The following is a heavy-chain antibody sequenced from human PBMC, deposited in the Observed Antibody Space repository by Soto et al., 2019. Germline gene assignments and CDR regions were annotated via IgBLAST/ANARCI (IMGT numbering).Heavy chain of an antibody. CDR2: IYSGGGT. J-gene: IGHJ1*01. V-gene: IGHV3-66*01. D-gene: IGHD1-26*01. CDR3: ARDLVGATTEYFQH. CDR1: GFTVSSNY. Sequence: EVQLVESGGGLVQPGGSLRLSCAASGFTVSSNYMSWVRQAPGKGLEWVSVIYSGGGTYYADSVKGRFTISRYNSKNTLYLQMNSLRAEDTAVYYCARDLVGATTEYFQHWGQGTLVTVSS.